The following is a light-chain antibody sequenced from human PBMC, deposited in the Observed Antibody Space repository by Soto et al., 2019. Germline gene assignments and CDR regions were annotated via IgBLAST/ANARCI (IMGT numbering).Light chain of an antibody. CDR3: AAWDDSLNGHVV. V-gene: IGLV1-44*01. Sequence: QSVLTQPPSASGTPGQRVTISCSGSNSNIESNTVNWYQQLPGTAPKLLIYSNNQRPSGGPDRFSGSKSGTSASLAISGLQSDDEADYYCAAWDDSLNGHVVFGGGTKLTVL. CDR2: SNN. J-gene: IGLJ2*01. CDR1: NSNIESNT.